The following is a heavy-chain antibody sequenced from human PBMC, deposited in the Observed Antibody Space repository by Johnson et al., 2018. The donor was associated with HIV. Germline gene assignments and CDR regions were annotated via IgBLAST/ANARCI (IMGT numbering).Heavy chain of an antibody. V-gene: IGHV3-7*05. Sequence: EVQLVESGGGVVQPGGSLRLSCAASGITFSSSGMNWVRQAPGKGLEWVANIKEDGSEKYYVDSVKGRFTISRDNAKNSLSLQMNSLRVEDTAVYYCARRSGYAFDIWGQGTMVTVSS. D-gene: IGHD5-24*01. CDR1: GITFSSSG. J-gene: IGHJ3*02. CDR2: IKEDGSEK. CDR3: ARRSGYAFDI.